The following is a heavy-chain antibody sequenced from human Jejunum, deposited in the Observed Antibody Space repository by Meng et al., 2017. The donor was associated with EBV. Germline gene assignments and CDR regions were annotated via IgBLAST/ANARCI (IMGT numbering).Heavy chain of an antibody. CDR3: ARGSHYTWDV. CDR2: IFHAGNT. Sequence: PEAGPRMVKPSGTLAPHCGVSCDSINKTCNLWSWGRQAPGKGLEWIGEIFHAGNTNYNPSLKSQVTMSVDTSKNQFSLNLSSVTAADSAVYYCARGSHYTWDVWGQGTLVTVSS. J-gene: IGHJ4*02. V-gene: IGHV4-4*02. CDR1: CDSINKTCNL. D-gene: IGHD3-16*01.